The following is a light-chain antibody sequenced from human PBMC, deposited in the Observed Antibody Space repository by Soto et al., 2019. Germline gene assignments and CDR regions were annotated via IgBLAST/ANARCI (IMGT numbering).Light chain of an antibody. J-gene: IGLJ1*01. CDR3: SSYASSSTPYV. V-gene: IGLV2-14*01. CDR2: DVS. CDR1: SGDVGGYNY. Sequence: QSALTQPGSVSGSPGQSITISCTGTSGDVGGYNYVSWYQQHPGKAPKLMIYDVSNRPSGVSNRFSGSKSGNTASLTISGLQAEDEAAYYCSSYASSSTPYVFGTGTKLTVL.